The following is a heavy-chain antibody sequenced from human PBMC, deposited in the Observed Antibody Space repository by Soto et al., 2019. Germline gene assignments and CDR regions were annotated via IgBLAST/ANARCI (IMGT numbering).Heavy chain of an antibody. CDR2: IYYSGST. V-gene: IGHV4-59*01. Sequence: LETLSLTCTVSGCSISSYYWSWIRQPPGKGLEWIGYIYYSGSTNYNPSLKSRVTISVDTSKNQFSLKLSSVTAADTAVYYCARGLFDETPIPLGWGQGTLVTVSS. CDR3: ARGLFDETPIPLG. D-gene: IGHD3-16*01. J-gene: IGHJ4*02. CDR1: GCSISSYY.